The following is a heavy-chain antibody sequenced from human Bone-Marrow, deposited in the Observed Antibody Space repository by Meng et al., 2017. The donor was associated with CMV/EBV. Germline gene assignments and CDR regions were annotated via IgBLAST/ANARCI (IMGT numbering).Heavy chain of an antibody. D-gene: IGHD2-2*01. V-gene: IGHV1-69*05. CDR1: GGTFSSYA. J-gene: IGHJ4*02. CDR3: ARDRGPAKHKPLPLDY. Sequence: SVKVSCKASGGTFSSYAISWVRQAPGQGLEWMGGIIPIFGTANYAQKLQGRVTMTTDTSTSTAYMELRSLRSDDMAVYYCARDRGPAKHKPLPLDYWGQGTLVTVSS. CDR2: IIPIFGTA.